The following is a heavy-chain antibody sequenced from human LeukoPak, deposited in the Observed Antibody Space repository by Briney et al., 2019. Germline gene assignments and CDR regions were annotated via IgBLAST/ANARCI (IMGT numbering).Heavy chain of an antibody. CDR3: ARDTTYYYDSSGYYYFDY. CDR1: GFTFSSYS. V-gene: IGHV3-21*01. CDR2: ISSSSSYI. J-gene: IGHJ4*02. Sequence: GGSLRLSCAASGFTFSSYSMNWVRQAPGKGLEWVSSISSSSSYIYYADSVKGRFTISRDNAKNSLYLQMNSLRAEDTAVYYCARDTTYYYDSSGYYYFDYWGQGTLVTVSS. D-gene: IGHD3-22*01.